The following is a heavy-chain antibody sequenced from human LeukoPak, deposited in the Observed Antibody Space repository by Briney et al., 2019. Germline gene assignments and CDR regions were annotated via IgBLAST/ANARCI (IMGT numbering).Heavy chain of an antibody. V-gene: IGHV3-7*01. J-gene: IGHJ4*02. Sequence: GGSLRLSCAASGFTFSSYWMSWVRQAPGKGLEWVANIKRDGSDKYYVGSVEGRFTISRDNAKNSLYLQMNSLRAEDTAVYYCARVTAAAGFDYWGQGTLVTVSS. CDR1: GFTFSSYW. CDR3: ARVTAAAGFDY. CDR2: IKRDGSDK. D-gene: IGHD6-13*01.